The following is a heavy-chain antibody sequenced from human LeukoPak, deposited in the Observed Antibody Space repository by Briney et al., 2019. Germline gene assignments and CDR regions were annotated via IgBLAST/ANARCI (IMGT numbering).Heavy chain of an antibody. CDR3: ARSGNYYGSGSISYGMDV. V-gene: IGHV1-8*01. D-gene: IGHD3-10*01. Sequence: ASVKVSCKASGYTFTSYDINWVRQAPGQGLEWMGWMNPNSGNTGYAQKFQGRVTMTRNTSISTAYMELSSLRSEDTAVYYCARSGNYYGSGSISYGMDVWGQGTTVTVSS. CDR1: GYTFTSYD. CDR2: MNPNSGNT. J-gene: IGHJ6*02.